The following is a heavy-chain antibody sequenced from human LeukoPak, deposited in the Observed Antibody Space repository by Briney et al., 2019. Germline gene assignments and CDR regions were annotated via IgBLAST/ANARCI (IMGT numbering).Heavy chain of an antibody. D-gene: IGHD2-15*01. V-gene: IGHV5-51*01. J-gene: IGHJ4*02. Sequence: GESLKISCKGSGYSFNTYWIGWVRQMPGKGLEWMGIIYPGDSDTRYSPSFQGQVTISVDKSISTAYLQWSSLKASDTAIYYCARVLGYCNGGSCYPGAYWGQGTLVTVSS. CDR2: IYPGDSDT. CDR3: ARVLGYCNGGSCYPGAY. CDR1: GYSFNTYW.